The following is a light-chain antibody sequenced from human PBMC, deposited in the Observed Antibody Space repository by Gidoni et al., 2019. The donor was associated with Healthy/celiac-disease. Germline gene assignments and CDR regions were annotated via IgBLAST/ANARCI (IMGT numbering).Light chain of an antibody. CDR1: QSISSH. Sequence: DIQMTQSPSSLSASVGDRVTITCRASQSISSHLNWYQQKPGKAPKLLIYAASSLQSGVPSRFSGSGSVTDFTLTISSLQPEDFATYYCQQSYSTPQLTFGGGTKVEIK. V-gene: IGKV1-39*01. CDR2: AAS. CDR3: QQSYSTPQLT. J-gene: IGKJ4*01.